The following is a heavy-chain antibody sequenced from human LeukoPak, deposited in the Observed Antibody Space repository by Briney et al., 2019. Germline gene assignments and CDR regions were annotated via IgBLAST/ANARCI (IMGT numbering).Heavy chain of an antibody. J-gene: IGHJ6*02. CDR2: IYYSGST. CDR3: ARGQLSAIPYYYFYGMDV. CDR1: GGSIRSGNYY. D-gene: IGHD3-16*02. V-gene: IGHV4-31*03. Sequence: PSQTLSLTCTVSGGSIRSGNYYWSWIRQHPGKGLEWIGYIYYSGSTFYNPSLKSRVTISLDTSENQFSLQLSSVTAADTAVYYCARGQLSAIPYYYFYGMDVWGQGTTVTVSS.